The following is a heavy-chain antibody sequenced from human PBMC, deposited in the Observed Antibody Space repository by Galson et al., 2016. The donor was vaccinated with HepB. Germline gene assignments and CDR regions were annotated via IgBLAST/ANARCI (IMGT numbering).Heavy chain of an antibody. CDR2: ISGSGGRT. D-gene: IGHD3-16*02. J-gene: IGHJ4*02. Sequence: SLRLSCAASGFAFSTYVMSWVRQAPGKGLEWVSAISGSGGRTYYADSVKGRFTISRDNSKNTLYLQMNSLRAEDTAVYYCAKEFYDYVWGNYRPRPVDYWGQGTLVTVSS. CDR1: GFAFSTYV. CDR3: AKEFYDYVWGNYRPRPVDY. V-gene: IGHV3-23*01.